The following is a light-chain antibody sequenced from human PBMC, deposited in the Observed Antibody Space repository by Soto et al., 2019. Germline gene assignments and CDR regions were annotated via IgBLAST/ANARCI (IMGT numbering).Light chain of an antibody. CDR2: DAS. CDR3: QQYDNLPLT. V-gene: IGKV1-33*01. J-gene: IGKJ4*01. Sequence: LPMTPSPTSLSSTFRDKGHITCQASQDISNYLNWYQQKPGKAPKLLIYDASNLETGVPSRFSGSGSGTDFTFTISSLQPEDIATYYCQQYDNLPLTFGGGTKVDIK. CDR1: QDISNY.